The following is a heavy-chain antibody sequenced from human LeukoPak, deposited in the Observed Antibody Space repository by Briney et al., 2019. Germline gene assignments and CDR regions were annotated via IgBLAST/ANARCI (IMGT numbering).Heavy chain of an antibody. J-gene: IGHJ3*02. CDR2: IYYSGST. CDR1: GGSISSYY. D-gene: IGHD3-10*01. CDR3: ARGTGDYYAHDDAFDI. V-gene: IGHV4-59*12. Sequence: SETLSLTCTVSGGSISSYYWSWIRQPPGKGLEWIGYIYYSGSTNYNPSLKSRVTISVDTSMNQFSLKLSSVTAADTAVYYCARGTGDYYAHDDAFDIWGQGTMVTVSS.